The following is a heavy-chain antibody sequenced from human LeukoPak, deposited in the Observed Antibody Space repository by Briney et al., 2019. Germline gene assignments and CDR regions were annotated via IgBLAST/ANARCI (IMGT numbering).Heavy chain of an antibody. V-gene: IGHV3-30*03. CDR3: ARGGGLDV. Sequence: PGGSLRLSCAASGFTFSSYGMHWVRQAPGKGLEWVAVISYDGSNRYYADSVKGRFTISRDNSKNTLYLQMNSLRAEDTAVYYCARGGGLDVWGQGATVTVSS. CDR2: ISYDGSNR. D-gene: IGHD3-16*01. J-gene: IGHJ6*02. CDR1: GFTFSSYG.